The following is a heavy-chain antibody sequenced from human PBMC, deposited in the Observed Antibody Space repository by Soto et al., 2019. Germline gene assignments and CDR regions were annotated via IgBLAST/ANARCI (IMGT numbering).Heavy chain of an antibody. CDR3: ARDAAYSEGGMDV. D-gene: IGHD6-13*01. V-gene: IGHV3-21*01. CDR1: GFTFSSYS. J-gene: IGHJ6*02. Sequence: EVQLVESGGGLVKPGGSLRLSCAASGFTFSSYSMNWVRQAPGKGLEWVSSISSSSSYIYYADSVKGRFTISRDNAKNSLYLQMTSLRAEDTAVYYCARDAAYSEGGMDVWGQGTTVTVSS. CDR2: ISSSSSYI.